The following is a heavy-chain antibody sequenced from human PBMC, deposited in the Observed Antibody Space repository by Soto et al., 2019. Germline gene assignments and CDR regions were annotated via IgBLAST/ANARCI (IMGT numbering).Heavy chain of an antibody. CDR3: ARQSPDPSSVLDV. CDR2: IYPYDPEK. CDR1: GYCFSSYW. Sequence: GESLKISWKGSGYCFSSYWIVWVRQMPGRGLEGMGIIYPYDPEKRSNRAGQGQVTISVDKSINTVDLQWSSLKASDTAIYYCARQSPDPSSVLDVWGQGTTVTVSS. J-gene: IGHJ6*02. D-gene: IGHD6-6*01. V-gene: IGHV5-51*01.